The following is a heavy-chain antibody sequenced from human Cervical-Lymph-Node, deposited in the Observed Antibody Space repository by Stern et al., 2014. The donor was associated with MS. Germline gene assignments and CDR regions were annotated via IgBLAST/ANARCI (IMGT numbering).Heavy chain of an antibody. D-gene: IGHD1-1*01. V-gene: IGHV3-74*01. CDR3: ARTTGTTDGQGVDY. Sequence: EVQLVESGGGLVQPGGSLRLSFAASGFTFSRYWMHWVRQAPGKGLVWVSRINSDVSSISYAGSVKGRFTISRDNAKNTLYLQMNRLRAEDTAVYYCARTTGTTDGQGVDYFGQGTLVTVSS. CDR1: GFTFSRYW. J-gene: IGHJ4*02. CDR2: INSDVSSI.